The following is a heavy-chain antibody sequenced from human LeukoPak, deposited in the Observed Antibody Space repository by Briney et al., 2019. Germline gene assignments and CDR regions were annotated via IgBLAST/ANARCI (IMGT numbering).Heavy chain of an antibody. CDR3: ARQDHQYYDYVWGSLGPAQGRFDP. CDR1: GGSISSSSYY. Sequence: SETLSLTCTVSGGSISSSSYYWGWIRQPPGKGLEWIGSIYYSGSTYYNPSLKSRVTISVDTSKNQFSLKLRSVTAADTAVYYCARQDHQYYDYVWGSLGPAQGRFDPWGQGTLVTVSS. V-gene: IGHV4-39*01. CDR2: IYYSGST. J-gene: IGHJ5*02. D-gene: IGHD3-16*01.